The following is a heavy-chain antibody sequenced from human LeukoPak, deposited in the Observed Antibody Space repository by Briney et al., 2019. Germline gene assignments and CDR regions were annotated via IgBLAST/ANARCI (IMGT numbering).Heavy chain of an antibody. CDR2: FYTSVST. V-gene: IGHV4-4*07. CDR1: GGPITSYY. J-gene: IGHJ4*02. CDR3: ARGTSAAAIDY. D-gene: IGHD6-13*01. Sequence: SEPLSLPFPVSGGPITSYYWSWIRPPAGKGLEWIGRFYTSVSTNYNPSLKSRVTMSVDTSKTQFSLKLTSVTAADTAVYYCARGTSAAAIDYWGQGTLVTVSS.